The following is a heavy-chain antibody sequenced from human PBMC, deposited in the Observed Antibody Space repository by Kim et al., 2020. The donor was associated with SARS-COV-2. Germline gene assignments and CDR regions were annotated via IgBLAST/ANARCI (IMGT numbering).Heavy chain of an antibody. V-gene: IGHV5-51*01. CDR1: GYSFTSHY. J-gene: IGHJ4*02. Sequence: GESLKISCQGSGYSFTSHYIGWVRQMPGKGLEWMGFIYGGDSETQYNPSLEGQVTFSADKSISTAYLHWGSLRASDTAVYYCVRQTHTCGGDCLHIDFWGQGTPVIVSS. D-gene: IGHD2-21*01. CDR3: VRQTHTCGGDCLHIDF. CDR2: IYGGDSET.